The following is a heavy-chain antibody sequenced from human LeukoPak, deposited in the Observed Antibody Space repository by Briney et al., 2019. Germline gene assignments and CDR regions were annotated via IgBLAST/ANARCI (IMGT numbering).Heavy chain of an antibody. CDR2: ISAYNGNT. CDR3: ARDRGLQWEPAHFDY. Sequence: GASVNVSCKASGYTFTSYGISWVRQAPGQGLEWMGWISAYNGNTNYAQKLQGRVTMTTDTSTSTAYMELRSLRSDDTAVYYCARDRGLQWEPAHFDYWGQGTLVTVSS. V-gene: IGHV1-18*01. D-gene: IGHD1-26*01. J-gene: IGHJ4*02. CDR1: GYTFTSYG.